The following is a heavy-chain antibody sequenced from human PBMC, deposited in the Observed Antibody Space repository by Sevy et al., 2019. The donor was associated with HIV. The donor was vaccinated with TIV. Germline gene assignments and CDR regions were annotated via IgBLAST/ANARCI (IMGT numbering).Heavy chain of an antibody. CDR1: GFTFSNAW. D-gene: IGHD5-18*01. CDR2: IKSKTDGGTT. V-gene: IGHV3-15*07. J-gene: IGHJ4*02. CDR3: TTDRGYSYGGGLDY. Sequence: GGSLRLSCAASGFTFSNAWMNWVRQAPGKGLEWVGRIKSKTDGGTTDYAAPVKGRFTISRDDSKNTLYLQMNSLKTEDTAVYYCTTDRGYSYGGGLDYWGQGTLVTVSS.